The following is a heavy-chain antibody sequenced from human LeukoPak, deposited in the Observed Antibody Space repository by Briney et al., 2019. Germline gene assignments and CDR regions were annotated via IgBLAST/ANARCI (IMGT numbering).Heavy chain of an antibody. Sequence: SETLSLTCAVSGGSISSNSYYWGWIRQPPGKGLEWIGSIYYSGSTYYNPSLKSRVTISVDTSKNQFSLKLSSVTAADTAVYYCARDVPAMAYYFDYWGQGTLVTVSS. J-gene: IGHJ4*02. CDR2: IYYSGST. V-gene: IGHV4-39*07. CDR1: GGSISSNSYY. CDR3: ARDVPAMAYYFDY. D-gene: IGHD5-18*01.